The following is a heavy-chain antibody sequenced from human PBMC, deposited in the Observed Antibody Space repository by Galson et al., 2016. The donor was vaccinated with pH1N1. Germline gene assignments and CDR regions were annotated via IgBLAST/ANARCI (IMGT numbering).Heavy chain of an antibody. D-gene: IGHD6-19*01. CDR1: GFSFSSSA. CDR2: ISYDGNHK. CDR3: AQDWAEANGCYWRSLDY. J-gene: IGHJ4*02. Sequence: SLRLSCAASGFSFSSSAMHWVRQAPGKSLNWVAVISYDGNHKYYADSVKGRFTIARDNSKNTVYLQMNSLRAEDTAVYYCAQDWAEANGCYWRSLDYWGQGTLVTVSS. V-gene: IGHV3-30*18.